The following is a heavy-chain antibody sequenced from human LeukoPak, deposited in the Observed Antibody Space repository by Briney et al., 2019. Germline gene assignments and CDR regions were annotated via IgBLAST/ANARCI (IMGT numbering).Heavy chain of an antibody. CDR2: INPNSGGT. J-gene: IGHJ5*02. CDR1: VYTFTGYY. CDR3: TRGGGLSIGWFEL. D-gene: IGHD3-22*01. V-gene: IGHV1-2*02. Sequence: ASVKDSCKASVYTFTGYYMHWLGQPPAQEREWMGWINPNSGGTNYAQKFQGSVTITRDTSNSTAYMELSRLRSDDTAVYYCTRGGGLSIGWFELWGRETVVSVS.